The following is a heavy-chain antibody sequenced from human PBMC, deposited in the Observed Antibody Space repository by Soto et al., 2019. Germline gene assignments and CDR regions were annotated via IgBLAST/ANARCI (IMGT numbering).Heavy chain of an antibody. J-gene: IGHJ4*02. CDR3: AKDNGLVGGKDY. V-gene: IGHV3-43*01. Sequence: EVQLVESGGVVVQPGGSLRLSCAASGFSFDDYTMHWVRQAPGKGLEWVSLISWDGNNTYYADSVKGRFTISRDKSTNSLYLQMNSLRTVDTAVYYCAKDNGLVGGKDYWGQGTLVTVSS. D-gene: IGHD1-26*01. CDR1: GFSFDDYT. CDR2: ISWDGNNT.